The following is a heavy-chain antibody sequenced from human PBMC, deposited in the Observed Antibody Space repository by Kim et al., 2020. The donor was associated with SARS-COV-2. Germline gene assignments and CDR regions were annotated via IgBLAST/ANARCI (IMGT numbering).Heavy chain of an antibody. CDR1: GGSISSSSYY. J-gene: IGHJ4*02. V-gene: IGHV4-39*01. Sequence: SETLSLTCTVSGGSISSSSYYWGWIRQPPGKGLEWIGSIYYSGSTYYNPSLKSRVTISVDTSKNQFSLKLSSVTAADTAVYYCARQRPRTHVDTAMVTYFDYWGQGTLVTVSS. CDR2: IYYSGST. CDR3: ARQRPRTHVDTAMVTYFDY. D-gene: IGHD5-18*01.